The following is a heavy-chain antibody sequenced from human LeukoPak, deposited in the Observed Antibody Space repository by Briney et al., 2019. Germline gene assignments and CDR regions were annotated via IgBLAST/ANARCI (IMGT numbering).Heavy chain of an antibody. CDR2: INHSGST. Sequence: PSETLSLTCAVYGGSFSGYHWSWIRQPPGKGLEWIGEINHSGSTNYNPSLKSRVTISVDTSKNQFSLKLSSVTAADTAVYYCAREPEYSNRYYYYYMDVWGKGTTVTVSS. CDR1: GGSFSGYH. D-gene: IGHD4-11*01. V-gene: IGHV4-34*01. J-gene: IGHJ6*03. CDR3: AREPEYSNRYYYYYMDV.